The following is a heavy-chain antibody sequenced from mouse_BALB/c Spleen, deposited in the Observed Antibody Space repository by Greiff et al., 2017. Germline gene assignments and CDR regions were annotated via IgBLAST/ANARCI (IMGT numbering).Heavy chain of an antibody. D-gene: IGHD1-1*01. J-gene: IGHJ4*01. CDR1: GFTFSDYY. Sequence: EVQGVESGGGLVKPGGSLKLSCAASGFTFSDYYMYWVRQTPEKRLEWVATISDGGSYTYYPDSVKGRFTISRDNAKNNLYLQMSSLKSEDTAMYYCARVLLPYYAMDYWGQGTSVTVSS. CDR2: ISDGGSYT. CDR3: ARVLLPYYAMDY. V-gene: IGHV5-4*02.